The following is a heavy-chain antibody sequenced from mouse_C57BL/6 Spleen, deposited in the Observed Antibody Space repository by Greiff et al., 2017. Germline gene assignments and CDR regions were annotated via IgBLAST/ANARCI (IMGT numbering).Heavy chain of an antibody. V-gene: IGHV1-64*01. CDR2: IHPNGGST. CDR3: ARPIYDGYYDWYFDV. CDR1: GYTFTSYW. Sequence: QVQLQQPGAELVKPGASVKLSCKASGYTFTSYWMHWVKQRPGQGLEWIGMIHPNGGSTNYNEKFKSKATLTVDKSSSTAYMQLSSLTSEDSAVYYCARPIYDGYYDWYFDVWGTGTTVTVSS. J-gene: IGHJ1*03. D-gene: IGHD2-3*01.